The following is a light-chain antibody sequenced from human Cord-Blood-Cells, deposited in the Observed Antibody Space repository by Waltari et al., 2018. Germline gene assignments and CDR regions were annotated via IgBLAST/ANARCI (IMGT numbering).Light chain of an antibody. CDR1: QDISNY. J-gene: IGKJ2*01. V-gene: IGKV1-33*01. Sequence: DIQMTQSPSSLSASVGDRVTITCQASQDISNYLNWYQQKPGKAPKLLIYDASNLETGGPSRFSGSGSVTDFTFTISSLQPEDIATYYCQQYDNLYTFGQGTKLEIK. CDR3: QQYDNLYT. CDR2: DAS.